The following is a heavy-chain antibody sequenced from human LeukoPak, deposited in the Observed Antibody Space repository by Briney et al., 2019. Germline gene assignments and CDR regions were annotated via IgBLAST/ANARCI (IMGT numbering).Heavy chain of an antibody. CDR3: ARHPGYGDYVVYYYYYMDV. V-gene: IGHV4-39*01. CDR2: IYYSGST. CDR1: VGSISISSYY. J-gene: IGHJ6*03. D-gene: IGHD4-17*01. Sequence: PSETLSPTCTVSVGSISISSYYWGWIRQPPGKGLEWIGSIYYSGSTYYNPSLKSRVTISVDTSKNQFSLKLSSVTAADTAVYYCARHPGYGDYVVYYYYYMDVWGKGTTVTVSS.